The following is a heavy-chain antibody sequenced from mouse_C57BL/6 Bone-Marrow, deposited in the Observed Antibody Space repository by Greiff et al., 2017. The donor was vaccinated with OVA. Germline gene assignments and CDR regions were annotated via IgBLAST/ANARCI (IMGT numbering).Heavy chain of an antibody. CDR1: GFNIKDYY. J-gene: IGHJ2*01. V-gene: IGHV14-4*01. D-gene: IGHD1-1*01. CDR2: IDPENGDT. Sequence: EVQLQQSGAELVRPGASVKLSCTASGFNIKDYYMHWVKQRPEQGLEWIGWIDPENGDTEYASKFQGKATITADTSSNTAYLQLSSLTSEDTAVYYCTARYYGSWGYFDYWGQGTTLTVSS. CDR3: TARYYGSWGYFDY.